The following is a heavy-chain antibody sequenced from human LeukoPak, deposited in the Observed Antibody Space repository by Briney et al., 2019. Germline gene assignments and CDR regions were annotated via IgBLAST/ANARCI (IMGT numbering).Heavy chain of an antibody. CDR1: GFIFSSYG. V-gene: IGHV3-23*01. Sequence: GRSLRLSCAASGFIFSSYGMHWVRQAPGKGLEWVSGISGSGGSTYYADSVKGRFTISRDNSKSTLYLQMNSLRAEDTATYYCAARPTSEAVDPSDSWGQGTLVTVSP. CDR2: ISGSGGST. J-gene: IGHJ4*02. D-gene: IGHD6-19*01. CDR3: AARPTSEAVDPSDS.